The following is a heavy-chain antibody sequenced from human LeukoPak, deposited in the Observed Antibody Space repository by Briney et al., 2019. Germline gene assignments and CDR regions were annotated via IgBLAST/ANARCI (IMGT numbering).Heavy chain of an antibody. J-gene: IGHJ3*02. V-gene: IGHV1-18*01. D-gene: IGHD3-9*01. CDR2: ISAYNGNT. CDR3: ARDGELRYFDWLLKGEAFDI. Sequence: VASVKVSCKASGYTFTSYDINWVRQAPGQGLEWMGWISAYNGNTNYAQKLQGRVTMTTDTSTSTAYMELRSLRSDDTAVYYCARDGELRYFDWLLKGEAFDIWGQGTMVTVSS. CDR1: GYTFTSYD.